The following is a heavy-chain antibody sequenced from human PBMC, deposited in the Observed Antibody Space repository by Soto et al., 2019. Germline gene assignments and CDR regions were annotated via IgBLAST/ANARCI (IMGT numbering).Heavy chain of an antibody. J-gene: IGHJ6*01. D-gene: IGHD2-2*01. Sequence: SETLSLTCTVSGGSISSVGYYWGWIRQPPGKGLEWIGNIYYSGTTDYNPSLTSRVTISVDTAKNRFSLMLSSVTAADTAVYYCAKRRVVPTARYYYGMDVWGEGTPVTVSS. V-gene: IGHV4-39*01. CDR1: GGSISSVGYY. CDR2: IYYSGTT. CDR3: AKRRVVPTARYYYGMDV.